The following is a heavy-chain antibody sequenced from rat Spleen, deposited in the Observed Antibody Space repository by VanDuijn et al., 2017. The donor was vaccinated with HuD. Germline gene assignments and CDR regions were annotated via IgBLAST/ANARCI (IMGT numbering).Heavy chain of an antibody. J-gene: IGHJ3*01. D-gene: IGHD1-2*01. CDR1: GFTFSDYY. Sequence: EVQLVESGGDLVQPGRSMQLSCAASGFTFSDYYMAWVRQAPTKGLEWVATISYDGSSTYYRDSVKGRFTISRDNAKSTLYLQMDSLRSEDTATYHCARPPHTTYLYVYYFDYWGQGTLVTVSS. CDR2: ISYDGSST. V-gene: IGHV5-7*01. CDR3: ARPPHTTYLYVYYFDY.